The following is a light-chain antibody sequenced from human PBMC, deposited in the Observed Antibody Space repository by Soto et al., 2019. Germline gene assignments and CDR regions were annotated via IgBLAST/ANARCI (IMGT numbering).Light chain of an antibody. J-gene: IGKJ2*01. CDR2: WAS. CDR3: QQYYSTLYT. CDR1: QSVLYSSNNKNY. Sequence: DIVMTQSPDSLAVSLGERATINCNSSQSVLYSSNNKNYLAWYQQKPGQAPKLLIYWASTRESGVPDRFSGSGSGTDFTLTISSLQAEDVAVYYCQQYYSTLYTFGQGTKVEIK. V-gene: IGKV4-1*01.